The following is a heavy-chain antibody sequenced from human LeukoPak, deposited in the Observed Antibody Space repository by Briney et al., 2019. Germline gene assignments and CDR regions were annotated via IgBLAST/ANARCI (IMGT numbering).Heavy chain of an antibody. CDR1: GGSFSGYY. V-gene: IGHV4-34*01. CDR3: ARFDLPDDY. CDR2: INHSGST. Sequence: SETLSLPCAVYGGSFSGYYWSWIRQPPGKGLEWIGEINHSGSTNYNPSLKSRVTISVDTSKNQFSLKLSSVTAADTAVYYCARFDLPDDYWGQGTLVTVSS. J-gene: IGHJ4*02.